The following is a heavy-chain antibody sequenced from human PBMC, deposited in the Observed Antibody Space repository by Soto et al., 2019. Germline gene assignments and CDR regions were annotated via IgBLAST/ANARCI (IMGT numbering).Heavy chain of an antibody. J-gene: IGHJ6*02. Sequence: SETLSLTCTVSGGSISSGDYYWSRIRQPPGKGLEWIGYIYYSGSTYYNPSLKSRVTISVDTSKNQFSLKLSSVTAADTAVYYCARVIRYYYGMDVWGQGTTVTVSS. D-gene: IGHD2-21*01. CDR1: GGSISSGDYY. CDR2: IYYSGST. V-gene: IGHV4-30-4*01. CDR3: ARVIRYYYGMDV.